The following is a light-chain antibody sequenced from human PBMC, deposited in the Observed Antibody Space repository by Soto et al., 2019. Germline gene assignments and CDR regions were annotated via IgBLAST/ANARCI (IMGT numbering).Light chain of an antibody. CDR2: GAS. CDR1: QSVSSN. J-gene: IGKJ1*01. CDR3: QQYNNWPPWT. V-gene: IGKV3-15*01. Sequence: EMVMTQSPATLSVSPGEGATLSCRASQSVSSNLAWYQQKPGQAPRLLIYGASTRATGIPARFSGSGSGTEFTLTISSLHSEDFAVYYCQQYNNWPPWTFCQGTKVDIK.